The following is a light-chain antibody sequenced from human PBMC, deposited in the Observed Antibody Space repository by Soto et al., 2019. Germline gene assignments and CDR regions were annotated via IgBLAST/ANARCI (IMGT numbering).Light chain of an antibody. Sequence: EIVLTQSPATLSLSPGERATLSCRASQSFSSYLAWYQQKPGQAPRLLIYDXSNRATGIPARFSGSGSGTEFTLTISSLQSEDFAVYYCQQYNNWPFITFGQGTRLEIK. CDR1: QSFSSY. J-gene: IGKJ5*01. CDR2: DXS. CDR3: QQYNNWPFIT. V-gene: IGKV3-15*01.